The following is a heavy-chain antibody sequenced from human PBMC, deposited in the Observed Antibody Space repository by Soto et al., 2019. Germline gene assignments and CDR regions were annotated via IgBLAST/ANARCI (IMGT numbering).Heavy chain of an antibody. CDR3: AIDYYDSSGYYYNAFDI. CDR2: ISAYNGNT. D-gene: IGHD3-22*01. J-gene: IGHJ3*02. Sequence: GASVKVSCKASGYTFISYGISWVRQAPGQGLEWMGWISAYNGNTNYAQKLQGRVTMTTDTSTSTAYMELGSLRSDDTAVYYCAIDYYDSSGYYYNAFDIWGQGTMVTVSS. V-gene: IGHV1-18*01. CDR1: GYTFISYG.